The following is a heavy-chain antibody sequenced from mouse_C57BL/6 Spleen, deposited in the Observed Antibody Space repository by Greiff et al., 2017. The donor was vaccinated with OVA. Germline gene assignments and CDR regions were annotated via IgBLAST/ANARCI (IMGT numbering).Heavy chain of an antibody. J-gene: IGHJ1*03. V-gene: IGHV5-9*01. Sequence: EVKLVESGGGLVKPGGSLKLSCAASGFTFSSYTMSWVRQTPEKRLEWVATISGDGGNTYYPDSVKGRFTISRDNAKNTLYLQMSSLRSEDTALYYCARHSWYFDVWGTGTTVTVSS. CDR1: GFTFSSYT. CDR2: ISGDGGNT. CDR3: ARHSWYFDV.